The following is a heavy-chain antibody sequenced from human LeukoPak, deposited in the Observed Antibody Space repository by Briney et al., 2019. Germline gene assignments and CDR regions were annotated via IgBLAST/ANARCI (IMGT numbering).Heavy chain of an antibody. D-gene: IGHD1-26*01. CDR1: GVSISSYY. Sequence: SETLSLTCSVSGVSISSYYWIWTRQPAGKGLEWIGHIYTSGSTNYNPSLNSRVTMSVDTSKNQFSLKLSSVTAADTAVYYCARGGPYDSGSFYFDYWGQGTQVTVSA. J-gene: IGHJ4*02. CDR2: IYTSGST. CDR3: ARGGPYDSGSFYFDY. V-gene: IGHV4-4*07.